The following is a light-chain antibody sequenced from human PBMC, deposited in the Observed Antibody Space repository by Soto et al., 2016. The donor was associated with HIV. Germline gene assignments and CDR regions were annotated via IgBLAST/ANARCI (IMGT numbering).Light chain of an antibody. CDR1: QGISSY. V-gene: IGKV1-8*01. Sequence: AIRMTQSPSSLSASTGDRVTITCRASQGISSYLAWYQQKPGKAPKFLIYAASTLQSGVPSRFSGSGSGTDFTLTIGCLQSEDFATYYCQQYYSYPLTFGGGTKVEIK. CDR3: QQYYSYPLT. CDR2: AAS. J-gene: IGKJ4*01.